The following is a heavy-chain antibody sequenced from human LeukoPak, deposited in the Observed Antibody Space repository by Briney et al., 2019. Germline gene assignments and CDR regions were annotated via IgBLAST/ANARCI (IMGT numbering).Heavy chain of an antibody. Sequence: GGSLRLSCVASTLTFSSYAMSWVRQAPGKGLEWVSAISGSGGSTYYADSVKGRFTISRDNSKNTLYLQMNSLRAEDTAVYYCAEDRGDGSYYFDYWGQGTLVTVSS. D-gene: IGHD1-26*01. CDR2: ISGSGGST. V-gene: IGHV3-23*01. J-gene: IGHJ4*02. CDR1: TLTFSSYA. CDR3: AEDRGDGSYYFDY.